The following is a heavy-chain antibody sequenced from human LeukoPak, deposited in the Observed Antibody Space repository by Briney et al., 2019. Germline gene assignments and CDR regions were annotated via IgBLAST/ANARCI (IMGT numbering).Heavy chain of an antibody. CDR1: GGSFSGYY. Sequence: ASETLSLTCAVYGGSFSGYYWSWIRQPPGKGLEWIGEINHSGSTNYNPSLKSRVTISVDTSKNQFSLKLSSVTAADTAVYYCARIREGSGYYYFDYWGQGTLVTVSS. V-gene: IGHV4-34*01. J-gene: IGHJ4*02. D-gene: IGHD3-22*01. CDR2: INHSGST. CDR3: ARIREGSGYYYFDY.